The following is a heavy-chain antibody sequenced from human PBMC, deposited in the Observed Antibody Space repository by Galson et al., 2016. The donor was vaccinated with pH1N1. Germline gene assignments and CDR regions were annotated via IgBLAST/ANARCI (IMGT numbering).Heavy chain of an antibody. Sequence: SLRLSCPTSGFTFSSNAMSWVRQAPGRGLEWISTISNDALTTYYADSVKGRFTISRDNSKKTAYLQMNTLSAEDTAVYFCAKTVGSTLGHWGQGTLVTVSS. CDR1: GFTFSSNA. CDR3: AKTVGSTLGH. D-gene: IGHD2-15*01. J-gene: IGHJ4*02. V-gene: IGHV3-23*01. CDR2: ISNDALTT.